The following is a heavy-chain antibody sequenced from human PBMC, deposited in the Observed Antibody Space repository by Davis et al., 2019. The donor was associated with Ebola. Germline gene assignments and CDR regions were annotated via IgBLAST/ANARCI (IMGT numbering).Heavy chain of an antibody. V-gene: IGHV3-15*01. CDR1: GVSFSNTW. D-gene: IGHD3-3*01. CDR3: TTGKQHITVYGVVYHAFDI. CDR2: IKSKTDGGTT. J-gene: IGHJ3*02. Sequence: GGSLRLSCAASGVSFSNTWMSWVRQAPGKGLQWVGRIKSKTDGGTTDYAVSVKGRFTISRDDSKNTLSLQMNSLETEDTAVYYCTTGKQHITVYGVVYHAFDIWGQGTMVTVSS.